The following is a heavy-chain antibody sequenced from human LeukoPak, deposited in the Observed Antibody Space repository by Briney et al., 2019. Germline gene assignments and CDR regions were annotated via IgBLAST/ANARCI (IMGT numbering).Heavy chain of an antibody. J-gene: IGHJ4*02. CDR2: IKQDGSEK. D-gene: IGHD6-19*01. CDR1: RFTFSSYW. Sequence: GGSLRLSCAASRFTFSSYWMSWVRQAPGKGLEWVANIKQDGSEKYYVDFVKGRFTISRDNAKNSLYLQMNRLRAEDTAVYYCAKYSSGWYVQYYFDYWGQGTLVTVSS. CDR3: AKYSSGWYVQYYFDY. V-gene: IGHV3-7*03.